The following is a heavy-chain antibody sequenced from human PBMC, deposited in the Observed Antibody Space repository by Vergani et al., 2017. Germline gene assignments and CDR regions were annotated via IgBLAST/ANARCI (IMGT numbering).Heavy chain of an antibody. CDR3: ARDPDQGSGGFDY. D-gene: IGHD2-15*01. Sequence: QVQLVESGGGLVKPGGSLRLSCAASGFTFSDYYMSWIRQAPGKGLEWVSYISSSSSYTNYADSVKGRFTISRDNSKNTLYLQMNSLRAEDTAVYYCARDPDQGSGGFDYWGQGTLVTVSS. CDR1: GFTFSDYY. CDR2: ISSSSSYT. V-gene: IGHV3-11*06. J-gene: IGHJ4*02.